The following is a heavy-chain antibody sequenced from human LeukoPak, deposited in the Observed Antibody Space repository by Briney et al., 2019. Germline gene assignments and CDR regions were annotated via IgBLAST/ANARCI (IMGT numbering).Heavy chain of an antibody. V-gene: IGHV4-39*01. CDR3: ARRWFYYGSGSSYYFDY. CDR2: IYYSGST. J-gene: IGHJ4*02. CDR1: GGSISSYY. D-gene: IGHD3-10*01. Sequence: PSETLSLTCTVSGGSISSYYWGWIRQPPGKGLEWIGSIYYSGSTYYNPSLKSRVTISVDTSKNQFSLKLSSVTAADTAVYYCARRWFYYGSGSSYYFDYWGQGTLVTVSS.